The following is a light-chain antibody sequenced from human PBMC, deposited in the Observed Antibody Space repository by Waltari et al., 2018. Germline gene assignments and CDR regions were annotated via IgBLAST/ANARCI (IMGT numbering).Light chain of an antibody. Sequence: QSALTQPASVSGSPGQSIAIHCSGSSPELGAHDFASWYQQHPGKAPKLIIFDVSSRPSGISYRFSGSKFGNTASLTISGLQAEDEADYFCSSYTRGRTYVFGSGTKVTVL. J-gene: IGLJ1*01. CDR2: DVS. V-gene: IGLV2-14*03. CDR1: SPELGAHDF. CDR3: SSYTRGRTYV.